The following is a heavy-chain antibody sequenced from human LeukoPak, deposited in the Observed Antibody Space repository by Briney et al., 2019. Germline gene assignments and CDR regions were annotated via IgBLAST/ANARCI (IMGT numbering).Heavy chain of an antibody. D-gene: IGHD3-22*01. J-gene: IGHJ4*02. V-gene: IGHV3-7*01. CDR2: IKQDGSEK. CDR3: VSGYYYSHFDY. Sequence: PGGSLRLSCAASGFTFSSYWMSWVRQAPGKGLEWVANIKQDGSEKYYVDSVKGRFTISRDNAKNSLYLQMNSLRAEDTAVYYCVSGYYYSHFDYWGQGTLVTVSS. CDR1: GFTFSSYW.